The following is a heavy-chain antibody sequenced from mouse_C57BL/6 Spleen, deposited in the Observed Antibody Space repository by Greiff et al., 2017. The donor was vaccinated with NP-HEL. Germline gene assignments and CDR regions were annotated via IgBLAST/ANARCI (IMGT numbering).Heavy chain of an antibody. Sequence: QVQLKQPGAELVMPGASVKLSCKASGYTFTSYWLHWVKQRPGQGLEWIGEIDPSDSYTNYNQKFKGKSTLTVDKSSSTAYMQLSSLTSEDSAVYYCARSANSGRDYAMDYWGQGTSVTVSS. J-gene: IGHJ4*01. CDR1: GYTFTSYW. CDR2: IDPSDSYT. D-gene: IGHD3-3*01. V-gene: IGHV1-69*01. CDR3: ARSANSGRDYAMDY.